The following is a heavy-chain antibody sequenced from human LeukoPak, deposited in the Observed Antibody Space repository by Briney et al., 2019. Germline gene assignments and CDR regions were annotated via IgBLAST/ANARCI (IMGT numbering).Heavy chain of an antibody. V-gene: IGHV4-59*01. CDR2: IYYTRSN. D-gene: IGHD3-9*01. CDR3: ARVRYYDILTGYYGDGYFDY. CDR1: GDSISSYY. J-gene: IGHJ4*02. Sequence: SETLSLTCTVSGDSISSYYWSWIRQPPGKGLEWIGYIYYTRSNNYNPSLKSRVTISVDTSKNQFSLKLSSVTAADTAVYYCARVRYYDILTGYYGDGYFDYWGQGTLVTVSS.